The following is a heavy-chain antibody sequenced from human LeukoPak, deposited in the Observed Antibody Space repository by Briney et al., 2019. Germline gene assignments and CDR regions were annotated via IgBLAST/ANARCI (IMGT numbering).Heavy chain of an antibody. J-gene: IGHJ4*02. CDR1: GFTFSSYA. CDR3: AKDISAAIAAAGIDY. Sequence: PGGSLRLSCAASGFTFSSYAMSWVRQAPGKGLEWVSAISGSGGSTYYADSVKGRFTISRDNSKNTLYLQMNSLRAEDTAVYYCAKDISAAIAAAGIDYWGQGTLVTVSS. V-gene: IGHV3-23*01. D-gene: IGHD6-13*01. CDR2: ISGSGGST.